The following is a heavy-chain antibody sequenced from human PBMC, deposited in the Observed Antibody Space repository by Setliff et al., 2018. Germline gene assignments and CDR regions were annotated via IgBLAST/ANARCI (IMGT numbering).Heavy chain of an antibody. D-gene: IGHD1-26*01. Sequence: ASVKVSCKVSGYTLTELSRHWVRQAPGKGLEWMGGFDPEDGETIYAQKFQGRITMTEDTSTDTAYMELSSLRSEDTAVYYCATGRGSYGGLDYWGQGTLVTVSS. J-gene: IGHJ4*02. V-gene: IGHV1-24*01. CDR2: FDPEDGET. CDR1: GYTLTELS. CDR3: ATGRGSYGGLDY.